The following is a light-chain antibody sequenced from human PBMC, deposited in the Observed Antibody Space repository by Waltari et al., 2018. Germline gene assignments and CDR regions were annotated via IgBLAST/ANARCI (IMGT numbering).Light chain of an antibody. CDR3: QQTYIAPYT. J-gene: IGKJ2*01. Sequence: DIQMTQSPSSLSAYVGDRVTITCRASQTISIYLNWFQQKSGKAPKLLIYAASSLQSGVPSRVSGSGSGTDFTLTISSLQPEDFATYYCQQTYIAPYTFGQGTKLEIK. CDR1: QTISIY. CDR2: AAS. V-gene: IGKV1-39*01.